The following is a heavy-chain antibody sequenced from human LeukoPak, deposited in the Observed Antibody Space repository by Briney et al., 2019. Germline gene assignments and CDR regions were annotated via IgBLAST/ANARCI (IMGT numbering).Heavy chain of an antibody. V-gene: IGHV4-39*07. D-gene: IGHD2-21*02. J-gene: IGHJ4*02. CDR1: GGSISSSTYY. CDR2: IYYSGST. Sequence: PSETLSLTCTVSGGSISSSTYYWGWIRQPPGKGLEWIGSIYYSGSTYYNPSLKSRVTMSVDTSKNQFSLKLNSVTAADTAVYYCARDLRVVVTAIFDFWGQGTLVTVSS. CDR3: ARDLRVVVTAIFDF.